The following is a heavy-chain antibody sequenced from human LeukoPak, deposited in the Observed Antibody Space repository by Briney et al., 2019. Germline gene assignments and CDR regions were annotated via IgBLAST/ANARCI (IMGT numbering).Heavy chain of an antibody. D-gene: IGHD4-11*01. V-gene: IGHV3-23*01. J-gene: IGHJ6*02. CDR3: ARLTVPGNYYYYYYGMDV. CDR1: GFTFSSYA. CDR2: IGGSGGST. Sequence: GGSLRLSCAASGFTFSSYAMSWVRQAPGKGLEWVSAIGGSGGSTYYADSVKGRFTISRDNSKNTLYLQMNSLRAEDTAVYYCARLTVPGNYYYYYYGMDVWGQGTTVTVSS.